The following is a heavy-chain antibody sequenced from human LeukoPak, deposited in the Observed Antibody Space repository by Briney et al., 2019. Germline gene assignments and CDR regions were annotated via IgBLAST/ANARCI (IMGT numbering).Heavy chain of an antibody. J-gene: IGHJ4*02. V-gene: IGHV3-15*01. CDR3: NTMSYYCDGGGSPPPECYFDH. CDR2: ITIKTDDGTT. CDR1: GFTFSNVY. Sequence: GGSLRLSCAASGFTFSNVYMSWVRQAPGKRLEWVGRITIKTDDGTTDYGAPVKGRFTIARDESKITLYQQMNSLETEDTAVYDYNTMSYYCDGGGSPPPECYFDHWGQGTLVTVSS. D-gene: IGHD3-22*01.